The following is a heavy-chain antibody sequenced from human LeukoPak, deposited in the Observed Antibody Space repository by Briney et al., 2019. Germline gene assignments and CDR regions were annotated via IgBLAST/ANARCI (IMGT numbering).Heavy chain of an antibody. Sequence: SVKVSCKASGGTFSSYAISWVRQATGQGLEWMGGIIPIFGTANYAQKFQGRVTITADESTSTAYMELSSLRSEDTAVYYCAGTYCSSTSCYTNWFDPWGQGTLVTVSS. CDR3: AGTYCSSTSCYTNWFDP. CDR1: GGTFSSYA. J-gene: IGHJ5*02. CDR2: IIPIFGTA. V-gene: IGHV1-69*13. D-gene: IGHD2-2*02.